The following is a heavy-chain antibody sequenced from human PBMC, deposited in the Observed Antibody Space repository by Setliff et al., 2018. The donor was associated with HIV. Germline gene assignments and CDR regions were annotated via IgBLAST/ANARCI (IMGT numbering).Heavy chain of an antibody. CDR3: ARHDGTYCGGDCYLLGYFDL. D-gene: IGHD2-21*02. CDR2: IYHSGST. J-gene: IGHJ2*01. V-gene: IGHV4-38-2*01. Sequence: SETLSLTCAVSAYSINSGYYWGWIRQSPGKGLEWIASIYHSGSTYYNPSLKSRVTISVDTSKNQFSLKLSSVTAADTAVYYCARHDGTYCGGDCYLLGYFDLWGRGTLVTVSS. CDR1: AYSINSGYY.